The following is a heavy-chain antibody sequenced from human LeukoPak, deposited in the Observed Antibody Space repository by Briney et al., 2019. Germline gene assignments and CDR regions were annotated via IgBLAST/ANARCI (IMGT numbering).Heavy chain of an antibody. CDR2: INHSGST. V-gene: IGHV4-34*01. CDR1: GGSFSGYY. J-gene: IGHJ3*02. CDR3: ARDSLGADDAFDI. Sequence: SETLSLTCAVYGGSFSGYYWSWIRQPPGKGLEWIGEINHSGSTNYNPSLKSRVTISVDTSKNQFSLKLSSVTAADTAVYYCARDSLGADDAFDIWGQGTMVTVSS. D-gene: IGHD1-26*01.